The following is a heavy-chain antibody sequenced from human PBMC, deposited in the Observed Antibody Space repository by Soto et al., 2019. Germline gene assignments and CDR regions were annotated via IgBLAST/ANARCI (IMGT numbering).Heavy chain of an antibody. J-gene: IGHJ6*02. CDR1: GGTFSSYA. D-gene: IGHD3-9*01. CDR3: ARGPSRGGSWLWANDV. Sequence: ASVKVSCKASGGTFSSYAISWVRQAPGQGLEWMGGIIPIFGTANYAQKFQGRVTITADESTSTAYMELSSLRSEDTAVYYCARGPSRGGSWLWANDVWGQGTTVTVSS. CDR2: IIPIFGTA. V-gene: IGHV1-69*13.